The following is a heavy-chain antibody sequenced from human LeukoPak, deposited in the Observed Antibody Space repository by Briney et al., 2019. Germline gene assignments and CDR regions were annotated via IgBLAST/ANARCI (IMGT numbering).Heavy chain of an antibody. CDR1: GFTPGSYR. Sequence: RGSMTLASAAYGFTPGSYRMNWVRQAPGKGLEWVASISSSSSYIYYTDSVKDRVTISRDNAKNSLYGQMTSVRAEERAVYYCARGVGSSAGVDYYYYMDGWSKGTTVTVSS. J-gene: IGHJ6*03. CDR3: ARGVGSSAGVDYYYYMDG. D-gene: IGHD6-6*01. V-gene: IGHV3-21*01. CDR2: ISSSSSYI.